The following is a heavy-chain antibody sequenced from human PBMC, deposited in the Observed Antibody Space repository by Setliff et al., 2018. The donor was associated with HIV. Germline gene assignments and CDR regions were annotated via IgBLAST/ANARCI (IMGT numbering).Heavy chain of an antibody. CDR2: ISGSGGST. CDR3: AKGPGVVVAATPVYY. J-gene: IGHJ4*02. V-gene: IGHV3-23*01. Sequence: GSLRLSCAASGFTFSSYAMSWVRQAPGKGLEWVSAISGSGGSTYYADSVKGRFTISRDNSKNTLYLQMNSLRAEDTAVYYCAKGPGVVVAATPVYYWGQGTLVTVSS. D-gene: IGHD2-15*01. CDR1: GFTFSSYA.